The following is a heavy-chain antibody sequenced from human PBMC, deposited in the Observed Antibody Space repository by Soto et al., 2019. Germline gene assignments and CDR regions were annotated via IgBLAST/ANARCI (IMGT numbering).Heavy chain of an antibody. V-gene: IGHV1-69*06. D-gene: IGHD5-18*01. J-gene: IGHJ5*02. Sequence: GASVKVSCKASGGTFSSYAINWVRQAPGQGLEWMGGIIPIFGTANYAQKFQGRVTITADKSTSTAYMELSSLRSEDTAVYYCARGGYSYGYVRNNWFDPWGQGTLGTSPQ. CDR1: GGTFSSYA. CDR2: IIPIFGTA. CDR3: ARGGYSYGYVRNNWFDP.